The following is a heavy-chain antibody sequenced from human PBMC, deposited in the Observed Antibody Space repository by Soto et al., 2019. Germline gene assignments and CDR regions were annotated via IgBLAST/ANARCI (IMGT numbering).Heavy chain of an antibody. V-gene: IGHV3-21*01. D-gene: IGHD2-2*02. Sequence: VGSLRLSCAASGFTFSSYSMNWVRQAPGKGLEWVSSISSSSSYIYYADSVKGRFTISRDNAKNSLYLQMNSLRAEDTAVYYCARDGDIVVVPAAILLASDYYYGMDVWGQGTTVTVSS. CDR3: ARDGDIVVVPAAILLASDYYYGMDV. J-gene: IGHJ6*02. CDR1: GFTFSSYS. CDR2: ISSSSSYI.